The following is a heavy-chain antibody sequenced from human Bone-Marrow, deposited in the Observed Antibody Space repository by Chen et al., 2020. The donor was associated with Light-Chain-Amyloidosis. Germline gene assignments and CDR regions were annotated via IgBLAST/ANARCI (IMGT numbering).Heavy chain of an antibody. CDR2: INRSGRSI. CDR1: GFRFSDYS. D-gene: IGHD1-26*01. V-gene: IGHV3-48*01. Sequence: HLVESGGGLVQPGGSLRLTCAGSGFRFSDYSMNWVRQAPGKGLEWLSYINRSGRSIHYADSVKGRITISRDNGKNSLYLQMNSLRAEDTATYYFAREGVGDTDAFDIWGQGTMIIVSP. J-gene: IGHJ3*02. CDR3: AREGVGDTDAFDI.